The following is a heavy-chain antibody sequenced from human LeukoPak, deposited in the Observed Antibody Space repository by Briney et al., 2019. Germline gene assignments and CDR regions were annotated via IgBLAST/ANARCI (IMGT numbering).Heavy chain of an antibody. D-gene: IGHD6-13*01. CDR2: ISAYNGNT. Sequence: ASVKVSCKASGYTFTNYGISWVRQAPGQGLEWMGWISAYNGNTNYGQKLQGRVTMTTDTSTSTAHMELRSLRSDDTAVYYCARDPPYSSSWNGVINDAFDIWGQGTMVTVSS. CDR1: GYTFTNYG. V-gene: IGHV1-18*01. J-gene: IGHJ3*02. CDR3: ARDPPYSSSWNGVINDAFDI.